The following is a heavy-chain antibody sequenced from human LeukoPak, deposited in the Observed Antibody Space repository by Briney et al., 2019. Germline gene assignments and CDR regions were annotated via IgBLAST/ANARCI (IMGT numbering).Heavy chain of an antibody. V-gene: IGHV1-18*01. D-gene: IGHD2-2*01. CDR3: ARSGYCSSTSCPNWFDP. J-gene: IGHJ5*02. CDR1: GYTFTSYG. CDR2: ISASNGNT. Sequence: ASVKVSCKASGYTFTSYGISWVRQAPGQGLEWMGWISASNGNTNYAQKLQGRVTMTTDTSTSTAYMELRSLRSDDTAVYYCARSGYCSSTSCPNWFDPWGQGTLVTVSS.